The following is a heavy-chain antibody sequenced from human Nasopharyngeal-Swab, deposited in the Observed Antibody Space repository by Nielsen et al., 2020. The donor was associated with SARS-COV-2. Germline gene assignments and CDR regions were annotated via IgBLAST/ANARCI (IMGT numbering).Heavy chain of an antibody. V-gene: IGHV3-7*01. CDR1: GFTFSSYW. CDR2: IKQDGSEK. Sequence: GESLKISCAASGFTFSSYWMSWVRQAPGKGLEWVANIKQDGSEKYYVDSVKGRFTISRDNAKNSLYLQMNSLRAEDPAVYYCARERLRCGDYWGQGTLVTVSS. CDR3: ARERLRCGDY. J-gene: IGHJ4*02. D-gene: IGHD4-17*01.